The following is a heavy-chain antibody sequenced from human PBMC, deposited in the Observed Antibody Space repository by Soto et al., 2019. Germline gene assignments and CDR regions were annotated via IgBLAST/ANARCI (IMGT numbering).Heavy chain of an antibody. D-gene: IGHD6-19*01. V-gene: IGHV1-18*01. Sequence: GASVMACCKAPGNSFATYPITWVRQAPGQGLEWLGWVSTHNRNTNYAQGLQGRVSMTTDTSTCTAYLELRNLRLDDTAVYYCARDGSCSDVYNWG. CDR3: ARDGSCSDVYN. J-gene: IGHJ3*02. CDR1: GNSFATYP. CDR2: VSTHNRNT.